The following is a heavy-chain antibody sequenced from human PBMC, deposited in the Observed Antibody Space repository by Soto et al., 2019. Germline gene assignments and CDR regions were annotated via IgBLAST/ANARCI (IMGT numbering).Heavy chain of an antibody. CDR2: IIPIFGTA. Sequence: SVKVSCKASGGTFSSYAISWVRQAPGQGLEWMGGIIPIFGTANYAQKFQGRVTITADESTSTAYMELSSLRSEDTAVYYCAANTHEYSNYAWFYWGQGTLVTVSS. CDR1: GGTFSSYA. V-gene: IGHV1-69*13. J-gene: IGHJ4*02. CDR3: AANTHEYSNYAWFY. D-gene: IGHD4-4*01.